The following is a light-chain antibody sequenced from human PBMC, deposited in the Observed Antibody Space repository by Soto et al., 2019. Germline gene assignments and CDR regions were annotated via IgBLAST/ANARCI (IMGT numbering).Light chain of an antibody. CDR3: SPYAGSNTLV. V-gene: IGLV2-8*01. Sequence: QSALTQPPSASGSPGQSVTISCTGTSSDVGGYNSVSWYQQHPGKVPRHIIYEASKRPSGVPDRFSGSKSVNTTSLTVSGLQAEDEPDYYCSPYAGSNTLVFGGGTKLTVL. J-gene: IGLJ2*01. CDR2: EAS. CDR1: SSDVGGYNS.